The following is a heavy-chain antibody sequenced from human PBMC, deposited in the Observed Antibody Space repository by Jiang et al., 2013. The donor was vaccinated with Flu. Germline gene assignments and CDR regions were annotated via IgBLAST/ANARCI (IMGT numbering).Heavy chain of an antibody. J-gene: IGHJ6*02. D-gene: IGHD1-26*01. CDR3: ARAPRLTIVGATTDYYYGMDV. Sequence: VESGAEVKKPGSSVKVSCKASGGTFSSYAISWVRQAPGQGLEWMGGIIPIFGTANYAQKFQGRVTITADKSTSTAYMELSSLRSEDTAVYYCARAPRLTIVGATTDYYYGMDVWGQGTTATVSS. CDR2: IIPIFGTA. V-gene: IGHV1-69*06. CDR1: GGTFSSYA.